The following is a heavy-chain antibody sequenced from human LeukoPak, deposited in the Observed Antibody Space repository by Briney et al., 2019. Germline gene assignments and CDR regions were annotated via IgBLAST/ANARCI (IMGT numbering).Heavy chain of an antibody. J-gene: IGHJ4*02. Sequence: SETLSLTCAVYGESFSAFYWTWIRQPPEKGLEWIGEINHGGSTHYNPSLTSRVIISVDTSKRQFSLNLTSVTAADTALYYCATWNAKTHSHDDWGQGTLVTVPS. D-gene: IGHD1-1*01. V-gene: IGHV4-34*01. CDR2: INHGGST. CDR1: GESFSAFY. CDR3: ATWNAKTHSHDD.